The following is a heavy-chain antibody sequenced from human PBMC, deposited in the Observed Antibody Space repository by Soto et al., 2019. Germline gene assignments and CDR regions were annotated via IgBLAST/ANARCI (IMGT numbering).Heavy chain of an antibody. CDR3: TREYYDIVTVYYSFDY. J-gene: IGHJ4*02. D-gene: IGHD3-9*01. V-gene: IGHV3-49*03. CDR1: GFTFDDYA. Sequence: GGSLRLSCTVSGFTFDDYAMNWFRQAPGKGLQWVGFISSKAFGWTTEYAVFVKDRFIISRVKSKSIAYLQLNSLKTEDTSFFYCTREYYDIVTVYYSFDYWGQGTLVTVSS. CDR2: ISSKAFGWTT.